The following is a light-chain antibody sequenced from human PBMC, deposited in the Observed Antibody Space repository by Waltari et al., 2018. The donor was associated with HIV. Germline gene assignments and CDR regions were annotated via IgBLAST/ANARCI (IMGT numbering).Light chain of an antibody. CDR1: SRAVGGSKY. J-gene: IGLJ3*02. Sequence: QSALTQPPSASGSPGPSVTISCTGTSRAVGGSKYVSWYQQHPGKAPKLMIYEVNKRPSGVPDRFSGSKSANTASLTVSGLQADDEADYYCNSYAGSNNWVFGGGTKLTVL. V-gene: IGLV2-8*01. CDR2: EVN. CDR3: NSYAGSNNWV.